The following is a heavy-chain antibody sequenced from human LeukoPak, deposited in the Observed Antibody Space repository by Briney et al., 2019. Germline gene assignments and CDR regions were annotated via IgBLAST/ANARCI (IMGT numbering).Heavy chain of an antibody. D-gene: IGHD4-17*01. CDR3: ARWVSDGDGFDY. J-gene: IGHJ4*02. CDR1: GYKLTSHG. V-gene: IGHV1-18*01. CDR2: IGPYNGNT. Sequence: ASVKVSCKSSGYKLTSHGISWVRQAPGQGLEWMGWIGPYNGNTKYAQKFQGRVTVTTDTSTSTAYMELRSLRSDDTAVYYCARWVSDGDGFDYWGQGTLVTVSS.